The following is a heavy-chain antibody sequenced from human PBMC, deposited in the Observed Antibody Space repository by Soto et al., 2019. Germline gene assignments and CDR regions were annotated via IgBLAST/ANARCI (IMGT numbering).Heavy chain of an antibody. CDR3: ASGSGSFSP. V-gene: IGHV4-30-4*01. J-gene: IGHJ5*02. Sequence: QVQLQESGPGLVKPSQTLSITCTVSGGSVSSGDYYWSWIRRPPGRGLEWIGYIYYNGNTYYTPSLKSRATISVDTSKNQFSLKVTSVTAADTAVYYCASGSGSFSPWGQGTLVSVSS. D-gene: IGHD1-26*01. CDR1: GGSVSSGDYY. CDR2: IYYNGNT.